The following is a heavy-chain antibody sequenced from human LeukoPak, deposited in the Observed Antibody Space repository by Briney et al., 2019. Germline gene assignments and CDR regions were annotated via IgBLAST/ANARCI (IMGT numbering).Heavy chain of an antibody. CDR2: IYWDDDK. CDR3: VHKNPLAFYRDGDVLTRVGFGAFDF. J-gene: IGHJ3*01. V-gene: IGHV2-5*02. Sequence: SGPTLLKPTQPLTLTCSFSGLSLNNSGEGVAWIRQPPRKALEWLALIYWDDDKRFSPSLENRLSITRDTSKSQVVLTMTNMNPVDTGIYYCVHKNPLAFYRDGDVLTRVGFGAFDFCGQGVLVTVSS. D-gene: IGHD3-3*02. CDR1: GLSLNNSGEG.